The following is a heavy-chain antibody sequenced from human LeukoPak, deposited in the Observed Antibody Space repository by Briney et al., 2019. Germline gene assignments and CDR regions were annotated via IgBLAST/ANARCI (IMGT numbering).Heavy chain of an antibody. Sequence: GGSLRLSCAASGFTFSSYAMHWVRQAPGKGLEYVSAISSNGGSTYYANSVKGRFTISRDNSKNTLYLQMGSLRAEDMAVYYCLRGGNDCWGQGTLVTVSS. D-gene: IGHD6-25*01. CDR2: ISSNGGST. CDR3: LRGGNDC. V-gene: IGHV3-64*01. J-gene: IGHJ4*02. CDR1: GFTFSSYA.